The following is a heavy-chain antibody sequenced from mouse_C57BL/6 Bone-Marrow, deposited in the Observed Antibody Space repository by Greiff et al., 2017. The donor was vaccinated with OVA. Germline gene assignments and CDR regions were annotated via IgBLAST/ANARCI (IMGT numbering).Heavy chain of an antibody. CDR2: ISSGSSTI. CDR3: ARGDEGAMDY. J-gene: IGHJ4*01. CDR1: GFTFSDYG. Sequence: EVQLVVSGGGLVKPGGSLKLSCAASGFTFSDYGMHWVRPAPEKGLEWVAYISSGSSTIYYADTVKGRFPISRYNAKNTLFLQMTSLRSEDTAMYYCARGDEGAMDYWGQGTSVTVSS. V-gene: IGHV5-17*01.